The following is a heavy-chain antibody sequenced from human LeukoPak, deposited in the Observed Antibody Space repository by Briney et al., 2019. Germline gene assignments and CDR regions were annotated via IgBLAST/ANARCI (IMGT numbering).Heavy chain of an antibody. CDR2: FDPEDGET. CDR3: ATRIQLTRDY. J-gene: IGHJ4*02. CDR1: GYTLTELS. V-gene: IGHV1-24*01. Sequence: ATVKVSCKVSGYTLTELSMHWVLQAPGKGLEWMGGFDPEDGETIYAQKFQGRVTMTEDTSTDTAYMELSSLRSEDTAVYYCATRIQLTRDYWGQGTLVTVSS. D-gene: IGHD5-18*01.